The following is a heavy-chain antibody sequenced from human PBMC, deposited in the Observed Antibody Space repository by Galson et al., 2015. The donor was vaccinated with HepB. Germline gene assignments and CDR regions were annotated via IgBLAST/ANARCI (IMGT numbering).Heavy chain of an antibody. J-gene: IGHJ4*02. D-gene: IGHD1-26*01. Sequence: SLRLSCAASGFTFSTYGMHWVRQAPGRGLEWVAVISYNGRSKYYADSVKGRFTISRDNSKNTLYLQMNSLRAEDTAVYYCAKEEGESPGPRDYFDYWGQGTLVTVSS. CDR1: GFTFSTYG. CDR2: ISYNGRSK. V-gene: IGHV3-30*18. CDR3: AKEEGESPGPRDYFDY.